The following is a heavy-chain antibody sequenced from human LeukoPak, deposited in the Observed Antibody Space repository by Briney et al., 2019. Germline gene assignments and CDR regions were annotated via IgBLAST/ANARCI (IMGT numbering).Heavy chain of an antibody. V-gene: IGHV1-46*01. Sequence: ASVKVSCKASGYTFTSYYMHWVRQAPGQGLEWMGIINPSGGSTSYAQKFQGRVTMTRDTSTSTVCMELSSLRSEDTAVYYCARASPCGGDCYTNWYFDLWGRGTLVTVSS. J-gene: IGHJ2*01. CDR1: GYTFTSYY. CDR2: INPSGGST. D-gene: IGHD2-21*02. CDR3: ARASPCGGDCYTNWYFDL.